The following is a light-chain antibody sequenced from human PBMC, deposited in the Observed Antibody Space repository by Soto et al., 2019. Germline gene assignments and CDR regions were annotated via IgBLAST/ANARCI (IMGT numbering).Light chain of an antibody. CDR1: QSVSSSY. CDR3: QQYGSPPLT. Sequence: EIVLTQSPGTLSLSPVERATLSCRAIQSVSSSYLAWYQQKPGQAPRLLIYGASSRATVIPDRFSGSGSGTDFTLTISRLEPEDFAVHYCQQYGSPPLTFGGGTKVDIK. CDR2: GAS. V-gene: IGKV3-20*01. J-gene: IGKJ4*01.